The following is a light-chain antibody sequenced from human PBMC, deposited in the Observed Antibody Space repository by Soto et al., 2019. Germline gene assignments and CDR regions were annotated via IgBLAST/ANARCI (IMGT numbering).Light chain of an antibody. Sequence: EIVLTQSPGTLSLSPGDRATLSCRASQSFTKNYLAWYQQKPGQAPRLLIYGASRRATGIPDRFSGIGSGTDVTLTISRLDPEDFAVYFCHQYGSALPRTFGQGTKVEIK. CDR1: QSFTKNY. CDR3: HQYGSALPRT. V-gene: IGKV3-20*01. J-gene: IGKJ1*01. CDR2: GAS.